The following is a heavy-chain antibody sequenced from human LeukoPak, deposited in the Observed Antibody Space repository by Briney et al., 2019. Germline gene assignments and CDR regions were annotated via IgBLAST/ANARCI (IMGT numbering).Heavy chain of an antibody. CDR1: GYTLTSYD. J-gene: IGHJ6*03. CDR3: ARADGRGYSGYEGFYYYYYMDV. D-gene: IGHD5-12*01. Sequence: GASVKVSCKASGYTLTSYDINWVRQATGQGLEWMGWMNPNSGNTGYSQKFQGRVSITRNTSISTAYMELSSLRSEDTAVYYCARADGRGYSGYEGFYYYYYMDVWGKGTTVTVSS. CDR2: MNPNSGNT. V-gene: IGHV1-8*01.